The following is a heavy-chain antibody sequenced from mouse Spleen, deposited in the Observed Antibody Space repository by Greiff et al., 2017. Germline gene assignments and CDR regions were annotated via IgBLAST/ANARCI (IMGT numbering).Heavy chain of an antibody. CDR1: GYSITSGYY. CDR3: ARGSNYYFDY. V-gene: IGHV3-6*01. D-gene: IGHD2-5*01. CDR2: ISYDGSN. Sequence: DVQLQESGPGLVKPSQSLSLTCSVTGYSITSGYYWNWIRQFPGNKLEWMGYISYDGSNNYNPSLKNRISITRDTSKNQFFLKLNSVTTEDTATYYCARGSNYYFDYWGQGTTLTVSS. J-gene: IGHJ2*01.